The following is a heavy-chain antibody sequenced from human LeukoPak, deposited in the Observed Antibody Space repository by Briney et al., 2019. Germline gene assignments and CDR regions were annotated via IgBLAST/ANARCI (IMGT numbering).Heavy chain of an antibody. V-gene: IGHV1-46*01. CDR2: INPSGGST. CDR1: GYTFTSYY. J-gene: IGHJ6*02. Sequence: VASVKVSCKASGYTFTSYYMHWGRQAPGQGLEWTGIINPSGGSTSYAQKLQGRVTMTRDTSTSTVYMELSSLRSEDTAVYYCARAVAVAGNLYYYGMDVWGQGTTVTVSS. CDR3: ARAVAVAGNLYYYGMDV. D-gene: IGHD6-19*01.